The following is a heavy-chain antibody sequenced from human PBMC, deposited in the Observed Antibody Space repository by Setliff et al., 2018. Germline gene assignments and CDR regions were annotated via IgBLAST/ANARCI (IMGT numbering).Heavy chain of an antibody. CDR1: GVSIRSYN. V-gene: IGHV4-59*01. CDR2: IFYSGSS. CDR3: ARLPRTVTHFDY. Sequence: PSETLSLTCTVSGVSIRSYNWSWIRQPPGKGLEWIGYIFYSGSSNYNPSLQSRVSISVDTSKNQLSLKLDSLTAADTAVYFCARLPRTVTHFDYWGQGALVTVSS. D-gene: IGHD4-17*01. J-gene: IGHJ4*02.